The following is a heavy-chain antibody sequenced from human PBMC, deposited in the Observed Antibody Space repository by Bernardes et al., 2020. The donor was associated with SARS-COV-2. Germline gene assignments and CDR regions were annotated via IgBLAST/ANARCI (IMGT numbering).Heavy chain of an antibody. CDR1: GYTLTELS. Sequence: ASVKVSCKVSGYTLTELSMHWVRQAPGKGLEWMGGFDPEDGETIYAQKFQGRVTMTEDTSTDTAYMELSSLRSEDTAVYYCATDWAYFGGDCYSLGYWGQGTLVTVSS. D-gene: IGHD2-21*02. J-gene: IGHJ4*02. V-gene: IGHV1-24*01. CDR3: ATDWAYFGGDCYSLGY. CDR2: FDPEDGET.